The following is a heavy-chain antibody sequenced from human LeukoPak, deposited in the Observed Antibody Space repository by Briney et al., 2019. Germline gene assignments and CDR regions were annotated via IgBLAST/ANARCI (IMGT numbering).Heavy chain of an antibody. J-gene: IGHJ4*02. CDR1: GYTLTELS. CDR2: FDPEDGET. D-gene: IGHD6-19*01. Sequence: ASVKVSCKVSGYTLTELSMHWVRQAPGKGLEWMGGFDPEDGETIYAQKFQGRVTMTEDTSTDTAYMELSSLRSEDTAVYYCATDSLSSGWPYYFDYWGQGTLVTVSS. CDR3: ATDSLSSGWPYYFDY. V-gene: IGHV1-24*01.